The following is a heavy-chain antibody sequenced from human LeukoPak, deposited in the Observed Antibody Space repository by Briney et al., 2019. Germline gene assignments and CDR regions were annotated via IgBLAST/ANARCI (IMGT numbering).Heavy chain of an antibody. CDR2: IYYSGST. J-gene: IGHJ4*02. CDR1: GGSISSGAYY. Sequence: SETLSLTCTVSGGSISSGAYYWGWIRQPLGKGLEWIGYIYYSGSTNYNPSLKSRVTISVDTSKNQFSLKLSSVTAADTAVYYCARVSGSGGGGETVNWGQGTLVTVSS. CDR3: ARVSGSGGGGETVN. D-gene: IGHD2-21*01. V-gene: IGHV4-61*08.